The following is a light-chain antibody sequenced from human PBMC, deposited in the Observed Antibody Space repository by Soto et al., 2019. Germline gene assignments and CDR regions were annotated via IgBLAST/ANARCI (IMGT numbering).Light chain of an antibody. CDR3: AAWDDSLSGYV. CDR1: SSNIGTNT. J-gene: IGLJ1*01. Sequence: QSVLTQPPSASGTPGQRVTISCSGSSSNIGTNTVNWYQQPPGTAPKLLIYSNNRRPSGVPDRFSGSKSGTSASLAISGLQSEDEADYYCAAWDDSLSGYVFGSGTKVTVL. CDR2: SNN. V-gene: IGLV1-44*01.